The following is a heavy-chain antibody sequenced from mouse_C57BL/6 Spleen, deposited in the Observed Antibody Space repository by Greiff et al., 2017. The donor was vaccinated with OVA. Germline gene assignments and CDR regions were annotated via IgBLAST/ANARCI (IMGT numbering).Heavy chain of an antibody. Sequence: QVQLQQPGTELVKPGASVKLSCKASGYTFTSYWMHRVKQRPGQGLEWIGNINPSNGGTNYNEKFKSKATLTVDKSSSTAYMQLSSLTSEDSAVYYCARRSIYDGYYAYAMDYWGQGTSVTVSS. CDR1: GYTFTSYW. D-gene: IGHD2-3*01. CDR2: INPSNGGT. V-gene: IGHV1-53*01. CDR3: ARRSIYDGYYAYAMDY. J-gene: IGHJ4*01.